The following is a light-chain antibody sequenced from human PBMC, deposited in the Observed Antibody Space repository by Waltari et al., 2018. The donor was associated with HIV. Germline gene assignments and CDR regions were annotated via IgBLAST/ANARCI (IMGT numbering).Light chain of an antibody. V-gene: IGKV1-5*03. CDR2: KAS. Sequence: DIQITQSPSTLSASVGDRVTISCRPSQFINNWLAWYQQKPGQAPKLLIYKASTLESGVPSRFSGRGSGTDFTLTNSSLQPDDFSTYFCQQYHSYSSFGPGTIVDMK. J-gene: IGKJ3*01. CDR1: QFINNW. CDR3: QQYHSYSS.